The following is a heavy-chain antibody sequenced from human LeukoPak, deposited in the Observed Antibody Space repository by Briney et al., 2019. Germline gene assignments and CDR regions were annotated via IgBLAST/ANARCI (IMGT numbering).Heavy chain of an antibody. CDR3: AGDYGGNARAKSWFDP. Sequence: SETLSLTCTVSGGFISSYYWSWIRQPPGKGLEWIGYIYYSGSTNYNPSLKSLVTISLDTSKNQFSLKLSSVTAADTAVYYCAGDYGGNARAKSWFDPWGQGTLVTVSS. CDR1: GGFISSYY. V-gene: IGHV4-59*01. D-gene: IGHD4-23*01. J-gene: IGHJ5*02. CDR2: IYYSGST.